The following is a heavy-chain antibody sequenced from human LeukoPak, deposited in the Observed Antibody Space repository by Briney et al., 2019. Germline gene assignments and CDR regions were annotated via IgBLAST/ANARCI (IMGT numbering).Heavy chain of an antibody. D-gene: IGHD6-13*01. V-gene: IGHV1-8*01. Sequence: ASVKVSCKASGYTFTSYDINWVRQAPGQGLEWMGWMNPNSGNTGYAQKFQGRVTMTRNTSISTAYMELSSLRSEDTAVYYCAVGGGYISSWYPENWFDPWGQGTLVTVSS. CDR2: MNPNSGNT. CDR3: AVGGGYISSWYPENWFDP. CDR1: GYTFTSYD. J-gene: IGHJ5*02.